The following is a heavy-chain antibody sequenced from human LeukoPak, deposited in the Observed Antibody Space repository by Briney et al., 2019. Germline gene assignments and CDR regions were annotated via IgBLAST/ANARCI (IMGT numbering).Heavy chain of an antibody. CDR3: ARVDRDGYYYMDV. J-gene: IGHJ6*03. Sequence: GRSLRLSCAASGFTFSSYGMHWVRQAPGKGLEWVAVISYDGSNKYYADSVKGRFTISRDNSKNTLYLQMNSLRAEDTAVYYCARVDRDGYYYMDVWGKGTTVTVSS. CDR1: GFTFSSYG. CDR2: ISYDGSNK. D-gene: IGHD3-9*01. V-gene: IGHV3-30*03.